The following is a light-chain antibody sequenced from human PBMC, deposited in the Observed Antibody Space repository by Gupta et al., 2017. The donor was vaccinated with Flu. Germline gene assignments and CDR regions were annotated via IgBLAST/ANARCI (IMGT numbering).Light chain of an antibody. J-gene: IGKJ1*01. Sequence: EIVMTQSPATLSVSPGERATLSCRASQSVSSNLAWYQQKPGQAPRLLIYGASTRATGIPARFSGSGSGTEFTLTISSRQSEDLAVYYCQQYKNWPPKTFGQGTKVEIK. CDR1: QSVSSN. CDR2: GAS. V-gene: IGKV3-15*01. CDR3: QQYKNWPPKT.